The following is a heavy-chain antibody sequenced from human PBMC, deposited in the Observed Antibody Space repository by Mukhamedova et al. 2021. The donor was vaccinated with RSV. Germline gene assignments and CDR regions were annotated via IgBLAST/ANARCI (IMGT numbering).Heavy chain of an antibody. CDR3: ARRIHDYDYMDV. CDR2: ISAYNGNT. V-gene: IGHV1-18*01. Sequence: GWISAYNGNTNYAQKLQGRVTMTTDTSTSTAYMELRSLRSDDTAVYYCARRIHDYDYMDVWGKGTTVTVSS. J-gene: IGHJ6*03.